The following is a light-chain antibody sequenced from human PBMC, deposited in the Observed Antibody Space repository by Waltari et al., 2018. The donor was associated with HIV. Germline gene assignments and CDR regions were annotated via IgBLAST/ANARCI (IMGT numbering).Light chain of an antibody. V-gene: IGLV1-40*01. CDR3: QSFDSSLSGYV. Sequence: QSVLTQPPSVSGAPGQRVTIPCTGSSSNIGAGFAVHWYQQLPGTAPKLLIYDNTNRPSGVPDRFSGSRSGSSASLAITGLQAEDEADYYCQSFDSSLSGYVFGTGTKVTVL. J-gene: IGLJ1*01. CDR1: SSNIGAGFA. CDR2: DNT.